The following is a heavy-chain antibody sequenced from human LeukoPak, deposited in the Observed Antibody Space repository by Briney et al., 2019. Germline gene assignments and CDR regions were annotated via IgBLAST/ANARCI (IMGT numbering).Heavy chain of an antibody. D-gene: IGHD3-10*01. J-gene: IGHJ5*02. CDR1: GDSIRSYY. CDR2: NSYSGIT. CDR3: ARKDGWWFDP. V-gene: IGHV4-59*08. Sequence: SETLPLTCTVSGDSIRSYYWAWIRQPPGKGLEWIGYNSYSGITDYNPSLKSRVTISVDASKNQFSLKLSSVTAADTAVYYCARKDGWWFDPWGQGTLVTVSA.